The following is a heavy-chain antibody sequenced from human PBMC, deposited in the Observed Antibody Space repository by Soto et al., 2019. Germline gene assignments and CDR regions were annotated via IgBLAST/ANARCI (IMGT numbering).Heavy chain of an antibody. V-gene: IGHV4-39*01. CDR3: ARARSSGDSNWFDP. J-gene: IGHJ5*02. CDR2: IYYSGST. D-gene: IGHD4-17*01. CDR1: GGSISSSSYY. Sequence: SETLSLTCTVSGGSISSSSYYWGWIRQPPGKGLEWIGSIYYSGSTYYNPSLKSRVTISVDTSKNQFSLKLSSVTAADTAVYYCARARSSGDSNWFDPWGQGTLVTSPQ.